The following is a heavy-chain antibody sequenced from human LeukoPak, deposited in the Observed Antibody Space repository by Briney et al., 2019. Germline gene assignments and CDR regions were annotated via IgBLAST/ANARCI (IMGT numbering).Heavy chain of an antibody. Sequence: GGSLRLSCAASEFTFSSYWMSWVRQAPGKGLEWVANIKQDGGQIYYLESVKGRFTVSRDNAKNSLYLQMDSLRAEDTAVYYCARLGARQMLEYWGQGTLVTVSS. J-gene: IGHJ4*02. V-gene: IGHV3-7*01. CDR3: ARLGARQMLEY. CDR1: EFTFSSYW. CDR2: IKQDGGQI. D-gene: IGHD4-17*01.